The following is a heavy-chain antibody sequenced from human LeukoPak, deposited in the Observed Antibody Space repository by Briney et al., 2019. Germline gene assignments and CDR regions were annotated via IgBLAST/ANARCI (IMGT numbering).Heavy chain of an antibody. CDR3: ARDSSGDAFDI. J-gene: IGHJ3*02. CDR1: GFTFSSYA. D-gene: IGHD3-22*01. V-gene: IGHV3-48*03. Sequence: PGGSLRLSCAASGFTFSSYAMSWVRQAPGKGLEWVSYISSSGSTIYYADSVKGRFTISRDNAKNSPYLQMNSLRAEDTAVYYCARDSSGDAFDIWGQGTMVTVSS. CDR2: ISSSGSTI.